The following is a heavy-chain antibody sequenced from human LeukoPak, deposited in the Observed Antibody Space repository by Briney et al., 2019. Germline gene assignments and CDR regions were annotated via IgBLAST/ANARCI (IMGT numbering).Heavy chain of an antibody. J-gene: IGHJ6*02. Sequence: PSETLSLTCTVSGGSISSYYWSWIRQPAGKGLEWIGRIYTSGSTNYNPSLKSRVTMSVDTSKNQFSLKLSSVTAADTAVYYCARGRYDFWSGYQAYYGMDVWGQGTTVTVSS. CDR2: IYTSGST. D-gene: IGHD3-3*01. CDR1: GGSISSYY. CDR3: ARGRYDFWSGYQAYYGMDV. V-gene: IGHV4-4*07.